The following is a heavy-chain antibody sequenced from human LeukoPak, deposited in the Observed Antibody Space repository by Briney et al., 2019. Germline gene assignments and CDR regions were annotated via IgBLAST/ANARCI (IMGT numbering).Heavy chain of an antibody. V-gene: IGHV3-7*01. J-gene: IGHJ4*02. CDR2: IKQDGSEK. D-gene: IGHD3-22*01. CDR1: GFTFSSYW. CDR3: VRDGDTSGYTN. Sequence: GGSLRLSCAASGFTFSSYWMPWVRQAPGKGLEWVANIKQDGSEKYYVDSVKGRFTISRDNAKNSLYLQMNSLRAEDTAVYSCVRDGDTSGYTNWGQGTLVTVSS.